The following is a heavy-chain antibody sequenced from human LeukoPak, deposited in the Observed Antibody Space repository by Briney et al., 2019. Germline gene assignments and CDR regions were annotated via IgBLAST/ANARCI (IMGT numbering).Heavy chain of an antibody. CDR3: ARVRCSGGSCPYYYYYYYMDV. J-gene: IGHJ6*03. CDR1: GGSISSSSYY. CDR2: IHYSGST. V-gene: IGHV4-39*07. D-gene: IGHD2-15*01. Sequence: SETLSLTCTVSGGSISSSSYYWAWIRQPPGKGLEWIGSIHYSGSTYYNPSLQSRVTISIDTSKNQFSLKLRFVTAADTAVYYCARVRCSGGSCPYYYYYYYMDVWGEGTTVTVSS.